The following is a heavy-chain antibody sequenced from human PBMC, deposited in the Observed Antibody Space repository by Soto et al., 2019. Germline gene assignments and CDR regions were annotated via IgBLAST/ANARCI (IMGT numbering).Heavy chain of an antibody. V-gene: IGHV3-73*01. D-gene: IGHD3-22*01. CDR2: IRSKANSYAT. CDR1: GFTFSGSA. J-gene: IGHJ6*02. Sequence: PGGSLRLSCAASGFTFSGSAMHWVRQASGKGLEWVGRIRSKANSYATAYAASVKGRFTISRDDSKNTAYLQMNSLKTEDTAVYYCTRSDYYYDSSGSRLYYYGMDVRGQGTTVTVSS. CDR3: TRSDYYYDSSGSRLYYYGMDV.